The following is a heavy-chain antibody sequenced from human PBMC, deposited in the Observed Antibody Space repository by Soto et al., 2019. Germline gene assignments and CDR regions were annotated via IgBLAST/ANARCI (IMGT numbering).Heavy chain of an antibody. D-gene: IGHD3-10*01. CDR3: AHRPMVRGVITPDWFDP. V-gene: IGHV2-5*02. J-gene: IGHJ5*02. Sequence: QITLKESGPTLVKPTQTLTLTCTFSGFSLSTSGVGVGWIRQPPGKALEWLALIYWDDDKRYSPSLKSRLTTTKDTPKNQVVLTRTNMDPVDTATYYCAHRPMVRGVITPDWFDPWGQGTLVTVSS. CDR2: IYWDDDK. CDR1: GFSLSTSGVG.